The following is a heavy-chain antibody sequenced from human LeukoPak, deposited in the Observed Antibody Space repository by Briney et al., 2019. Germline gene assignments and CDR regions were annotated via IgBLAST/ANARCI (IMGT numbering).Heavy chain of an antibody. V-gene: IGHV1-18*01. Sequence: ASVKVSCKASGYTFTSYGISWVRQAPGQGLEWMGWISAYNGNTNYAQKLQGRVTMTTDTSTSTAYMELRSLRSDDTAVYYCAREGPYGYYDSSGGSRAFDIWGQGTMVTVSS. CDR2: ISAYNGNT. CDR3: AREGPYGYYDSSGGSRAFDI. CDR1: GYTFTSYG. J-gene: IGHJ3*02. D-gene: IGHD3-22*01.